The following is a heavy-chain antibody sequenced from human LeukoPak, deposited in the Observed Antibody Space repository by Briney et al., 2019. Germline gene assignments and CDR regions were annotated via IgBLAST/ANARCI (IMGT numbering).Heavy chain of an antibody. Sequence: SVKVSCKASGFTFTSSAVQWVRQARGQRLEWIGWIVVGSGNTSYAQKFQERVTMTRDTSISTAYMELSRLRSDDTAVYYCARELLQLERHEAFDIWGQGTMVTVSS. CDR1: GFTFTSSA. V-gene: IGHV1-58*01. D-gene: IGHD1-1*01. J-gene: IGHJ3*02. CDR2: IVVGSGNT. CDR3: ARELLQLERHEAFDI.